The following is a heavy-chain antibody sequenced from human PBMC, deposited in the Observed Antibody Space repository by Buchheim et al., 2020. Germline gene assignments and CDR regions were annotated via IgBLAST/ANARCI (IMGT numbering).Heavy chain of an antibody. D-gene: IGHD1-26*01. V-gene: IGHV3-30-3*01. J-gene: IGHJ4*02. CDR3: ARELAVGATQWGCDY. CDR2: ISYDGSNK. Sequence: QVQLVESGGGVVQPGRSLRLSCAASGFTFSSYAMHWVRQAPGKGLEWVAVISYDGSNKYYADSVKGRFTISRDNSKNTLYLQMNSLRAEETAGYYCARELAVGATQWGCDYGGQGTL. CDR1: GFTFSSYA.